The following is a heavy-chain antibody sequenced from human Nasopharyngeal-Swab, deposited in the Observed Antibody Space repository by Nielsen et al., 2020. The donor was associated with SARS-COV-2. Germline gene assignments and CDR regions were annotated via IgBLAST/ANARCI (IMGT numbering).Heavy chain of an antibody. J-gene: IGHJ4*02. CDR3: ARDSGFTFGYWIFDY. V-gene: IGHV3-33*01. D-gene: IGHD3-22*01. CDR2: VWFDGTNK. Sequence: VCQAPGKGLEWVAIVWFDGTNKYYADSVKGRFTISRDSSKNTLYLQMNSLRAEDAAVYYCARDSGFTFGYWIFDYWGQGTLVTSPQ.